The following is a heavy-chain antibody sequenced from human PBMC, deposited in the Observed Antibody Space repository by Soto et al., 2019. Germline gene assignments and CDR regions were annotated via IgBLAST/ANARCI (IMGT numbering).Heavy chain of an antibody. CDR3: AKGDIVATIQFPFDY. V-gene: IGHV3-23*01. Sequence: EVQLLESGGGLVQPGGSLRLSCAASGFTFSSYAMSWVRQAPGKGLEGVSGISGSGGGTYYADSVKGRFTISRDNSKNTLFLQMNSLRAEDTAVYYCAKGDIVATIQFPFDYWGQGTLVTVSS. CDR1: GFTFSSYA. D-gene: IGHD5-12*01. CDR2: ISGSGGGT. J-gene: IGHJ4*02.